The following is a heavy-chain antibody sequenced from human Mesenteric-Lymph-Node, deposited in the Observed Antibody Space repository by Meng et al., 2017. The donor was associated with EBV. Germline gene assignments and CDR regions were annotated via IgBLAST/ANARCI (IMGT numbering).Heavy chain of an antibody. D-gene: IGHD2-2*02. Sequence: QLQLQGSGPGLVKPSETLPLTRTVSGGSVNSGTYYWSWIRQPPGKGLEWIGYIYYSGTTNYNPSLKGRVTISLDTSKNQFSLKLSSVTAADTAVYYCVRGAAIGPRYFDYWGQGTLVTVSS. J-gene: IGHJ4*02. CDR1: GGSVNSGTYY. CDR2: IYYSGTT. CDR3: VRGAAIGPRYFDY. V-gene: IGHV4-61*01.